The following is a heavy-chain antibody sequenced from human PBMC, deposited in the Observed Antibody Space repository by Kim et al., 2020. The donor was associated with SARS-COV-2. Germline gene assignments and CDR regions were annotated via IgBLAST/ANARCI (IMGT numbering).Heavy chain of an antibody. D-gene: IGHD3-10*01. CDR1: GFTFSSYG. CDR3: ARGDGFGELLSDFDL. CDR2: IWYDGSNK. V-gene: IGHV3-33*01. Sequence: GGSLRLSCAASGFTFSSYGMHWVRQAPGKGLEWVAVIWYDGSNKYYADSVKGRFTISRDNSKNTLYLQMNSLRAEDTAVYYCARGDGFGELLSDFDLWGRGTLVTVS. J-gene: IGHJ2*01.